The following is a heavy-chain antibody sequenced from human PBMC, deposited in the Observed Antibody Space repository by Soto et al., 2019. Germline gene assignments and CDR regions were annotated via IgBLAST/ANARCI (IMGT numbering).Heavy chain of an antibody. CDR1: GDSISTFY. J-gene: IGHJ4*02. V-gene: IGHV4-59*01. CDR2: VYYTGST. CDR3: ARGRTVRNYADDSSDYFYFFDY. D-gene: IGHD3-22*01. Sequence: LSLTCTVSGDSISTFYWGWMRQSPGKELEWIGYVYYTGSTNYNPSLKSRVTISVDRSKNQFSLKLTSANAADTAVYYCARGRTVRNYADDSSDYFYFFDYWGQGTQVTV.